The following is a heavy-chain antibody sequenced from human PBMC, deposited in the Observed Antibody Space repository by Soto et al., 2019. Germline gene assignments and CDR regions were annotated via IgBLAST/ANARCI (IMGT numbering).Heavy chain of an antibody. CDR3: ARSDMGGDAALDF. V-gene: IGHV1-46*03. J-gene: IGHJ3*01. CDR2: INPSGGGP. D-gene: IGHD3-16*01. CDR1: GYTFTNYY. Sequence: QVQLMQSGAEVKQPGASVKVSCKASGYTFTNYYMHWVRQVPGQGLEGMGIINPSGGGPAHAQNFRGRLTTTSDTSTTTIYMELNSLRSEDTAVYFCARSDMGGDAALDFWGQGTMVTVSS.